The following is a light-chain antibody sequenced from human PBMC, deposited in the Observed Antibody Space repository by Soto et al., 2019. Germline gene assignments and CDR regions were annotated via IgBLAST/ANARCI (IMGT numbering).Light chain of an antibody. J-gene: IGLJ3*02. CDR2: DNN. V-gene: IGLV1-51*01. CDR1: SSNIGANY. Sequence: QSVLTQPPSVSAASGQRVTISCSGSSSNIGANYVSWYQQFPGTAPKLLIYDNNKRPSGIPDRFAGSKSGTSATLDITGLQTGGEAEYQCGTWDNSLNYARVFGGGTKVTVL. CDR3: GTWDNSLNYARV.